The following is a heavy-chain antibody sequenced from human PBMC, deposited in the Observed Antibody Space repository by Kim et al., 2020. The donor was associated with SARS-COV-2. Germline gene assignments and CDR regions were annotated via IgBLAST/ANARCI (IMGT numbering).Heavy chain of an antibody. CDR1: GGTFSSYP. CDR3: ARGALGYCSGGSCYHHGY. CDR2: IIPIFGTA. J-gene: IGHJ4*02. Sequence: SVKVSCKASGGTFSSYPISWVRQAPGQGLEWMGGIIPIFGTANYAQKFQGRVTITADESTSTAYMELSSLRSDDTAVYYCARGALGYCSGGSCYHHGYWGQGTLGTVSS. D-gene: IGHD2-15*01. V-gene: IGHV1-69*13.